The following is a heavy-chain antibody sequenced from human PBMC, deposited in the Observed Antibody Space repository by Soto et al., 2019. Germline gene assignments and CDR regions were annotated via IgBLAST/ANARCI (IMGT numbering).Heavy chain of an antibody. V-gene: IGHV4-59*12. Sequence: PSETLSLTGSVSVGTISSYYWSWIRQPPGKGLEWIGYIYSRGTTSYNPSLKSRATILVDTSKNQFSLRLTSVTATDTAVYYCATGRISRGLDVWGQGTTVTVSS. CDR2: IYSRGTT. CDR1: VGTISSYY. J-gene: IGHJ6*02. CDR3: ATGRISRGLDV.